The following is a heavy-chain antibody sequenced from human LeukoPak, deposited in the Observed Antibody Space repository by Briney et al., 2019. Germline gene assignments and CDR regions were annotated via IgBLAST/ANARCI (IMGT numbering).Heavy chain of an antibody. CDR2: INHSGST. CDR1: GGSFSGYY. J-gene: IGHJ5*02. Sequence: SETLSLTCAVYGGSFSGYYWSWIRQPPGKGLEWIGEINHSGSTNYNPSLKSRVTISVDTSKNQFSLKLSSVTAADTAVYYCASIRITIFSGASQGASWGQETLVTVSS. V-gene: IGHV4-34*01. CDR3: ASIRITIFSGASQGAS. D-gene: IGHD3-9*01.